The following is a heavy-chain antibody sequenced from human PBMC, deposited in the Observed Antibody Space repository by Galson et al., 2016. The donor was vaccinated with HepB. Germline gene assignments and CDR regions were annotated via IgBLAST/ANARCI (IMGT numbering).Heavy chain of an antibody. CDR1: GGSIRDSDYY. Sequence: SETLSLTCTVSGGSIRDSDYYWSWIRQSPGKGLEWIGYVSNRGNTNYNPSLGSRGAISVDTSKNQFSLRLTSVTAADTAVYYCARTGVGFLSMYYFQVWGRGILVSVSS. D-gene: IGHD2/OR15-2a*01. J-gene: IGHJ4*02. CDR2: VSNRGNT. CDR3: ARTGVGFLSMYYFQV. V-gene: IGHV4-61*08.